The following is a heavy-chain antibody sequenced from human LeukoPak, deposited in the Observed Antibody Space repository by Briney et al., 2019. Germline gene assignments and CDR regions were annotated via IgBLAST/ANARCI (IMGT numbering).Heavy chain of an antibody. CDR3: ARGTKKYCSGGSCAKYYYYYYGMDV. Sequence: SETLSLTCTVSGGSISSSSYYWGWIRQPPGKGLEWIGSIYYSGSTYYNPSLRSRVTISVDTSKNQFSLKLSSVTAADTAVYYCARGTKKYCSGGSCAKYYYYYYGMDVWGQGTTVTVSS. J-gene: IGHJ6*02. V-gene: IGHV4-39*07. CDR1: GGSISSSSYY. CDR2: IYYSGST. D-gene: IGHD2-15*01.